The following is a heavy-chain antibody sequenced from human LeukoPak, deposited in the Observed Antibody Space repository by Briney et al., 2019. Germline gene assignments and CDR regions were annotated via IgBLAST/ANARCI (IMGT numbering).Heavy chain of an antibody. V-gene: IGHV3-7*01. CDR3: ARGPYYYDSSGYSNWFDP. CDR2: IKPDGSEK. Sequence: QPGGSLRLSCAASGFTFSSYWMSWVRQAPGKGLEWVANIKPDGSEKYYVDSVKGRFTISRDNTKNSLYLQMNSLRAEDTAVYYCARGPYYYDSSGYSNWFDPWGQGTLVTVSS. J-gene: IGHJ5*02. CDR1: GFTFSSYW. D-gene: IGHD3-22*01.